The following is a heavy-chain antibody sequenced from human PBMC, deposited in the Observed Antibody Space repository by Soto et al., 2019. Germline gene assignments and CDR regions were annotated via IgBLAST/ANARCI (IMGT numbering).Heavy chain of an antibody. J-gene: IGHJ6*02. V-gene: IGHV5-51*01. CDR1: GYSFTTYW. CDR2: MFPGDSDT. CDR3: ARVPDSSLGTMDV. D-gene: IGHD6-19*01. Sequence: GESLKISCKGSGYSFTTYWIGWVRQLPGQGLEWMGVMFPGDSDTRYSPSFQGQVTMSADPSTNTAYLEWSRLKAADSAMYYCARVPDSSLGTMDVWGQGTTVTVSS.